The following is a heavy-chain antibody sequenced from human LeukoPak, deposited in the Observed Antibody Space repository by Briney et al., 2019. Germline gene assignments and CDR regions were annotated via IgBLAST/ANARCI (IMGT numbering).Heavy chain of an antibody. CDR1: GGSISTYY. J-gene: IGHJ6*03. D-gene: IGHD6-6*01. CDR2: IYYGGST. CDR3: ARENREQLVAYYYYYYMDV. V-gene: IGHV4-59*01. Sequence: PSETLSLTCTVSGGSISTYYWNWIRQPPGKGLEWIGYIYYGGSTNYNPSLKSRVTISVDTSKNQFSLKLSSVTAADTAVYYCARENREQLVAYYYYYYMDVWGKGTTVTVSS.